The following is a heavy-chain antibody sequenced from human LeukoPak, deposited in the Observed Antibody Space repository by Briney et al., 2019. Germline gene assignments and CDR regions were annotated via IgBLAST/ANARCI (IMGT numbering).Heavy chain of an antibody. CDR1: GFTFSSYA. CDR2: ISGSGGST. CDR3: AKEGTSWAVVVPAADNY. V-gene: IGHV3-23*01. Sequence: QTGGSLRLSCAASGFTFSSYAMSWVRQAPGKGLEWVSAISGSGGSTYYADSVKGRFTISRDNSKNTLYLQMNSLRAEDTAVYYCAKEGTSWAVVVPAADNYWGQGTLVTVSS. D-gene: IGHD2-2*01. J-gene: IGHJ4*02.